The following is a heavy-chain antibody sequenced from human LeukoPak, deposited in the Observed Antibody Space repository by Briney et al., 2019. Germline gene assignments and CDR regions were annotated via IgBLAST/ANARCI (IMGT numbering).Heavy chain of an antibody. Sequence: PGGSLRLSCAASGFAFSSYAMSWVRQAPGKGLEWVSAISGSGGSTYYADSVKGRFTISRDDSKNTLYLQMDSLRADDTAVYYCVKDTSVNGFDYWGQGTLVTVSP. D-gene: IGHD4-17*01. CDR1: GFAFSSYA. CDR2: ISGSGGST. V-gene: IGHV3-23*01. CDR3: VKDTSVNGFDY. J-gene: IGHJ4*02.